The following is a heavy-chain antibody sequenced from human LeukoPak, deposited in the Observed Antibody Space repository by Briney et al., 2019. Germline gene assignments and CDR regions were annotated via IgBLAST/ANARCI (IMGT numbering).Heavy chain of an antibody. Sequence: PGGPLRLSCAPSGFTFSIYRMSWDRHAPGKVLEWVSAFSGCGGSTYYADSVKGRFTITRDNSKNTLYLQMTSLRAEDTAVYYCAKGGIVVVPAAPTYMYYFDYWGQGTLVTVSS. J-gene: IGHJ4*02. D-gene: IGHD2-2*01. CDR1: GFTFSIYR. CDR2: FSGCGGST. V-gene: IGHV3-23*01. CDR3: AKGGIVVVPAAPTYMYYFDY.